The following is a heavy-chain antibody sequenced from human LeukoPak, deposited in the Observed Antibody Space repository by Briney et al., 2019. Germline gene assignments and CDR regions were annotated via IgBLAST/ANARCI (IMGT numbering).Heavy chain of an antibody. J-gene: IGHJ4*02. D-gene: IGHD2-2*01. V-gene: IGHV4-59*08. CDR3: ARQELYCSSTSCYGSAFDY. Sequence: SETLSLTCTVSGGSINSYYWSWIRQPPGKGLEWIGYIYYSGSTNYNPSLKSRVTISVDTSKNQFSLKLSSVTAADTAVYYCARQELYCSSTSCYGSAFDYWGQGTLVTVSS. CDR2: IYYSGST. CDR1: GGSINSYY.